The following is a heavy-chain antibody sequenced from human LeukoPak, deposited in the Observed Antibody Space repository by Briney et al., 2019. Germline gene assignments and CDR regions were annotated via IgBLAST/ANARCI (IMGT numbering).Heavy chain of an antibody. D-gene: IGHD3-22*01. J-gene: IGHJ6*02. Sequence: ASVKVSCKASGGTFSSYAISWVRQASGQGLEWMGGIIPIFGTANYAQKFQGRVTITADESTSTAYMELSSLRSEDTAVYYCARDTDDSPGDYYYGMDVWGQGTTVTVSS. CDR3: ARDTDDSPGDYYYGMDV. V-gene: IGHV1-69*01. CDR2: IIPIFGTA. CDR1: GGTFSSYA.